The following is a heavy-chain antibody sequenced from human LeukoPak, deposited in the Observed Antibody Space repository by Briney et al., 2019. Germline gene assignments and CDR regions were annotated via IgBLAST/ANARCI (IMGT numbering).Heavy chain of an antibody. CDR3: ARGGEDDYGDLYYFDY. CDR2: IYHSGST. CDR1: GYSISSGYY. Sequence: SGTLSLTCAVSGYSISSGYYWGWIRQPPGKGLEWIGSIYHSGSTYYNPSLKSRVTISVDTSKNQFSLKLSSVTAVDTAVYYCARGGEDDYGDLYYFDYWGQGTLVTVSS. D-gene: IGHD4-17*01. V-gene: IGHV4-38-2*01. J-gene: IGHJ4*02.